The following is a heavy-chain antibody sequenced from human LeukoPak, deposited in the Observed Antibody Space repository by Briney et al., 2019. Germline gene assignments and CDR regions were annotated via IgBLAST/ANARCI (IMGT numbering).Heavy chain of an antibody. CDR1: GYTLTELS. V-gene: IGHV1-24*01. Sequence: ASVKVSCKVSGYTLTELSMHWVRQAPGKGLEWMGGFDPEDGKTIYAQTFQGRVTLTEDTSTDTAYMELNSLRFEDTAVYYCATDTSNWNDGFDIWGQGTMVTVSS. J-gene: IGHJ3*02. CDR3: ATDTSNWNDGFDI. D-gene: IGHD1-1*01. CDR2: FDPEDGKT.